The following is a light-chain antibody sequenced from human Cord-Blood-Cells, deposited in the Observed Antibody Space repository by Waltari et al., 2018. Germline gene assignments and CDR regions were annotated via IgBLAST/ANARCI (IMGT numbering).Light chain of an antibody. CDR3: SSYAGSKKVV. CDR2: GVT. V-gene: IGLV2-8*01. CDR1: SSDVGGYNY. Sequence: QSALTQPPSASGTPGQSVTISCTGTSSDVGGYNYVSWYQQHPGNAPKLKIYGVTKRPSGVPHRCSGSKSGNTASRTVSGLQAEDVADYSCSSYAGSKKVVVGGGTKLTVV. J-gene: IGLJ2*01.